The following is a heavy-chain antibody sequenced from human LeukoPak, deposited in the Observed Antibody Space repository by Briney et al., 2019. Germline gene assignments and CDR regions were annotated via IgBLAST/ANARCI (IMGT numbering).Heavy chain of an antibody. CDR3: ARGRCSGSSWYAWACSNGRLKLGAFDI. Sequence: ASVKVSCKASGYTFTSYGISWVRQAPGQGLEWMGWISGYNGNTNYAQKLQGRVTMTTDTPTSTAYMELRSLRSDDTAVYYCARGRCSGSSWYAWACSNGRLKLGAFDIWGQGTMVTVSS. D-gene: IGHD6-13*01. CDR1: GYTFTSYG. CDR2: ISGYNGNT. J-gene: IGHJ3*02. V-gene: IGHV1-18*01.